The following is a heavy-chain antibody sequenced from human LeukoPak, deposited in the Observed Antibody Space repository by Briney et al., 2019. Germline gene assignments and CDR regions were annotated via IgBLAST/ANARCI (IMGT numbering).Heavy chain of an antibody. V-gene: IGHV4-4*09. Sequence: SETPSLTCSVSGVSMNSHYLNWIRQPPGKGLEWIGFISGSGSTNYNPSLMSRVTMSVETSKRQFSLKLRSVTAADTAVYYCVVSPNQDFYDYWGQGTLVTVSS. CDR2: ISGSGST. J-gene: IGHJ4*02. CDR3: VVSPNQDFYDY. CDR1: GVSMNSHY.